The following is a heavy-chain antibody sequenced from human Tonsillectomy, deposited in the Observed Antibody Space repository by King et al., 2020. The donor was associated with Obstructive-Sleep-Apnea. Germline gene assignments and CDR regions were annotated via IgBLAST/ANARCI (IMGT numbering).Heavy chain of an antibody. CDR3: ATTGAAASAVANYSYWYFDL. J-gene: IGHJ2*01. D-gene: IGHD6-25*01. CDR2: VNPKSGGT. V-gene: IGHV1-2*06. CDR1: GYTVTGYY. Sequence: GAGGGRPGAAGKGSCKAAGYTVTGYYIHWVRQAPGQGLEGMGRVNPKSGGTKNAQNSQGRGTMTRDTPVSTAYLELSSLRPDDTALYYCATTGAAASAVANYSYWYFDLWGRGTLVTVSP.